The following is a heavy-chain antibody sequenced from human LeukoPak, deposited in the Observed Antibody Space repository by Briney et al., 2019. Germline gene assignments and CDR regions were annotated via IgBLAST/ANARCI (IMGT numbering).Heavy chain of an antibody. J-gene: IGHJ4*02. D-gene: IGHD1-26*01. CDR3: ARDREVGATTSLRNNF. CDR1: GFTFNDYY. V-gene: IGHV3-11*04. Sequence: PGGSLRLSCAASGFTFNDYYMSWIRQAPGKGLEWVSHISSSGSTMYYADSVKGRFTISRDNAKNSLYLQMNSLRAEDTAVYYCARDREVGATTSLRNNFWGQGTLVTVSS. CDR2: ISSSGSTM.